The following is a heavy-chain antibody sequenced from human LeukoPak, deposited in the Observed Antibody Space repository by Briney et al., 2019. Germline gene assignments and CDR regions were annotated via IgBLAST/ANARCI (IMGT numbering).Heavy chain of an antibody. CDR1: GYSISGGYY. CDR2: VYHSGTT. Sequence: SETLSLTCRVSGYSISGGYYWAWLRQPPGKGPEWIVSVYHSGTTSYNPSLESRITISIDTSRNQFSLNLTSVTAADTAVYYCARDPAHYYYLDVWGRGTTVTVSS. J-gene: IGHJ6*03. CDR3: ARDPAHYYYLDV. V-gene: IGHV4-38-2*02.